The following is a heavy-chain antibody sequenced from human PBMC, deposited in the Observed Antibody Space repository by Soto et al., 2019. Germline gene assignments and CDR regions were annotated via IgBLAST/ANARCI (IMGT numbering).Heavy chain of an antibody. Sequence: PGGSLRLSCAASGFTFSNAWMSWVRQAPGKGLEWVGRIKSKTDGGTTDYAAPVKGRFTISRDDSKNTLYLQMNSLKTEDTAVYYCTTQGPKEWPKPPDAFDIWGQGTMVTVSS. CDR2: IKSKTDGGTT. CDR3: TTQGPKEWPKPPDAFDI. CDR1: GFTFSNAW. J-gene: IGHJ3*02. D-gene: IGHD3-3*01. V-gene: IGHV3-15*01.